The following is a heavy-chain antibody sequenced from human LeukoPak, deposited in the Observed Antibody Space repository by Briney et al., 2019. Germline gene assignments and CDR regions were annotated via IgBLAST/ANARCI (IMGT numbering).Heavy chain of an antibody. J-gene: IGHJ4*02. CDR3: AKRPSDYGDYVSYFDY. D-gene: IGHD4-17*01. CDR2: ISSSSSYI. V-gene: IGHV3-21*01. CDR1: GFTFSSYS. Sequence: KPGGSLRLSCAASGFTFSSYSMNWVRQAPGKGLEWVSSISSSSSYIYYADSVKGRFTISRDNAKNSLYLQMNSLRAEDTAVYYCAKRPSDYGDYVSYFDYWGQGTLVTVSS.